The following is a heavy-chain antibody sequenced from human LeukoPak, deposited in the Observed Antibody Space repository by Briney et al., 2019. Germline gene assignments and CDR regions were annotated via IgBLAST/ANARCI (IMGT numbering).Heavy chain of an antibody. Sequence: GGSLRLXCAASGFTFRSYVMGWVRQAPGKGLEWVSSIGDSGGSTFYADSVKGRFTISRDNSKNTLYLQMNSLRAEDTAVYYCAKDPGVYSSSPSRFDPWGQGTLVTVSS. D-gene: IGHD6-6*01. J-gene: IGHJ5*02. CDR3: AKDPGVYSSSPSRFDP. V-gene: IGHV3-23*01. CDR2: IGDSGGST. CDR1: GFTFRSYV.